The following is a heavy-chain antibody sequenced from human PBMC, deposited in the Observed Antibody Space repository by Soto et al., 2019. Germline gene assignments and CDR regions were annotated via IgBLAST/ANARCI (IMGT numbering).Heavy chain of an antibody. CDR2: INHSGST. J-gene: IGHJ3*02. CDR3: GRAQRGRRFFSITGGKNDVLDI. Sequence: SETLSLTCAVYGGSFSGYYWSWIRQPPGKGLEWIGEINHSGSTNYNPSLKSRVTISVDTSKNQFSLKLSSVTAADTAVYYCGRAQRGRRFFSITGGKNDVLDIWGKGTRFPVSS. V-gene: IGHV4-34*01. CDR1: GGSFSGYY. D-gene: IGHD3-3*01.